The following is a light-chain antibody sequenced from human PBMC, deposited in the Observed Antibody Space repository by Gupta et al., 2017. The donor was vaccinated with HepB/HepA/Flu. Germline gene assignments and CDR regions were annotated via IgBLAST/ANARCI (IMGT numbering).Light chain of an antibody. V-gene: IGKV3-15*01. CDR3: QHYKNWPPWT. J-gene: IGKJ1*01. CDR2: GAS. CDR1: QSVRSN. Sequence: EIVMTQSPATLSVSPGERATLSCRASQSVRSNLAWYQQQPGQAPRLLIYGASTRATGIPARFSGSGSGTEFALTISSRQSEDFAVYYCQHYKNWPPWTFGQGTKVEVK.